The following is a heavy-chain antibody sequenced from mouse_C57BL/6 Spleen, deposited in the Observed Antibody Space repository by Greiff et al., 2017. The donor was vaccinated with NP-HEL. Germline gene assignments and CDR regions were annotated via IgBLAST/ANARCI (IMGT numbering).Heavy chain of an antibody. Sequence: VKLMESGAELVKPGASVKLSCKASGYTFTEYTIHWVKQRSGQGLEWIGWFYPGSGSIKYNEKFKDKATLTADKSSSTVYMELSRLTSEDSAVYFCARHEVSSNYVYYAMDYWGQGTSVTVSS. V-gene: IGHV1-62-2*01. CDR1: GYTFTEYT. D-gene: IGHD2-5*01. CDR2: FYPGSGSI. CDR3: ARHEVSSNYVYYAMDY. J-gene: IGHJ4*01.